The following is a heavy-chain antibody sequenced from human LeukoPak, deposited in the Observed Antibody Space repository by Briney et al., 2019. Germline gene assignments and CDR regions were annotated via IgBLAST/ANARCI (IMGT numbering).Heavy chain of an antibody. CDR2: INWIGDNT. D-gene: IGHD6-13*01. CDR1: GFTFDDHT. Sequence: GGSLRLSCAASGFTFDDHTMHWVRQAPGKGLEWVSLINWIGDNTYYADSVKGRFSVYRDNSNYSLYLQMNSLRIEDTAVYYCANFEGSSQAFHIWGQGTLVTVSS. V-gene: IGHV3-43*01. CDR3: ANFEGSSQAFHI. J-gene: IGHJ3*02.